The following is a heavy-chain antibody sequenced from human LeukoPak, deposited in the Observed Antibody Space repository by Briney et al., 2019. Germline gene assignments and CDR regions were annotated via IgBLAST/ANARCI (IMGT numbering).Heavy chain of an antibody. CDR3: AREGYDSSGYYPTDY. CDR1: GFTFSSYW. CDR2: IKQDGSEK. Sequence: GGSLRLSCAASGFTFSSYWMSWVRQAPGKGLEWVANIKQDGSEKYYVDSVKGRFTISRDNAKNSLYLQMNSLRAEDTAVDYCAREGYDSSGYYPTDYWGQGTLVTVSS. V-gene: IGHV3-7*01. D-gene: IGHD3-22*01. J-gene: IGHJ4*02.